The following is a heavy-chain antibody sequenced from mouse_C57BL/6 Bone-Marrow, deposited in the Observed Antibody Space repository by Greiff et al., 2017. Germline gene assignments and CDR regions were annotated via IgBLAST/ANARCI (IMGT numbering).Heavy chain of an antibody. CDR1: GFNIKDDY. J-gene: IGHJ2*01. CDR2: IDPENGDT. V-gene: IGHV14-4*01. CDR3: TRTRGSDY. Sequence: VQLQQSGAELVRSGASVKLSCTASGFNIKDDYMHWVKQRPEQGLEWIGWIDPENGDTEYASKFQGKATITADTSSNTAYLQLSSLTSEDTAVYYCTRTRGSDYWGQGTTLTVSS. D-gene: IGHD3-3*01.